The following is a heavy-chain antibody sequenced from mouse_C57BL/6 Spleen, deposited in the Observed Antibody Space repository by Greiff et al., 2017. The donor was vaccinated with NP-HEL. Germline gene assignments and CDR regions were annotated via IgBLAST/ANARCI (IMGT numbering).Heavy chain of an antibody. J-gene: IGHJ2*01. Sequence: EVMLVESGGGLVKPGGSLKLSCAASGFTFSDYGMHWVRQAPEKGLEWVAYISSGSSTIYYADTVKGRFTISRDNAKNTLFLQMTSLRSEDTAMYYCARSYKQLGSYFDYWGQGTTLTVSS. CDR1: GFTFSDYG. CDR2: ISSGSSTI. CDR3: ARSYKQLGSYFDY. V-gene: IGHV5-17*01. D-gene: IGHD4-1*02.